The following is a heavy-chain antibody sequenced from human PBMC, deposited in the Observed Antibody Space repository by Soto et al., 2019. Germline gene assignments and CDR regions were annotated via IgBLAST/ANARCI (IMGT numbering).Heavy chain of an antibody. Sequence: ASVKVSCKASGYIFTSYDIIWVRQATGQGLEWMGWMNPNSGNTASAQKFQGRVTFSRSASINTAYVELRSLRSEDTAVYYCARSRGYTYDHEGMDVWGQGTTVTVSS. CDR1: GYIFTSYD. J-gene: IGHJ6*02. CDR3: ARSRGYTYDHEGMDV. CDR2: MNPNSGNT. D-gene: IGHD5-18*01. V-gene: IGHV1-8*01.